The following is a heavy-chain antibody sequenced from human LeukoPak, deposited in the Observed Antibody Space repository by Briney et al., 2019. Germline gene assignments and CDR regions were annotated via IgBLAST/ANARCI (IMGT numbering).Heavy chain of an antibody. CDR1: GYSFTSYW. V-gene: IGHV5-51*01. CDR3: ARIVVPAAIPAARWFDP. J-gene: IGHJ5*02. CDR2: IYPGDSDT. Sequence: GESLKISCKGSGYSFTSYWIGWVRQMPGKGLEWMGIIYPGDSDTRYSPSFQGQVTISADKSISTAYLQWSSLKASDTAMYYCARIVVPAAIPAARWFDPWGQGTLVTVSS. D-gene: IGHD2-2*01.